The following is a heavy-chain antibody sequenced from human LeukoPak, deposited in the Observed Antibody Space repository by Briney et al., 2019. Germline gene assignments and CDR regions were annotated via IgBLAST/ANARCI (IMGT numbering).Heavy chain of an antibody. Sequence: GGSLRLSCAASGFTFSSYSMNWVRQAPGKGLEWVAVIWYDGSNKYYADSVKGRFTISRDNSKNTLYLQMNSLRAEDTAVYCCAREEADSSGYYPDYWGQGTLVTVSS. V-gene: IGHV3-33*08. CDR2: IWYDGSNK. D-gene: IGHD3-22*01. J-gene: IGHJ4*02. CDR3: AREEADSSGYYPDY. CDR1: GFTFSSYS.